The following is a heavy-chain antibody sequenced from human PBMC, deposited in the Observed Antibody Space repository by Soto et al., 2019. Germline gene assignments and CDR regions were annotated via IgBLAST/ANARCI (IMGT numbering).Heavy chain of an antibody. J-gene: IGHJ6*03. CDR1: GFTFGGYA. CDR3: AKAPYSSGWGAYMDV. Sequence: GGSLRLSCAASGFTFGGYAVSWVRQAPGKGLEWVSAISGSGGSTYYADSVKGRFTISRDNSKNTLYLQMNSLRAEDTAVYYCAKAPYSSGWGAYMDVWGKGTTVTVSS. V-gene: IGHV3-23*01. D-gene: IGHD6-19*01. CDR2: ISGSGGST.